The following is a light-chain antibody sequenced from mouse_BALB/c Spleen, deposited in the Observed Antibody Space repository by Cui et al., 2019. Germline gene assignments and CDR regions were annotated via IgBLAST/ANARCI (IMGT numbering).Light chain of an antibody. V-gene: IGKV4-91*01. J-gene: IGKJ4*01. Sequence: EIVLTQSPTTMAASHGEKITINLSPSSIVISNYLHWYQQKPGFSTKHLIYRSSDQASGVPARFSGSGSGSYYSLTIGTMEAEDVATYYCQQGSSIPRTFGSGTKLEIK. CDR2: RSS. CDR1: SIVISNY. CDR3: QQGSSIPRT.